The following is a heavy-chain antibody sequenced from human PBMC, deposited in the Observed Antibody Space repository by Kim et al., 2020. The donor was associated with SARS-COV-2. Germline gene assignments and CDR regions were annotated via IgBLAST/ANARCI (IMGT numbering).Heavy chain of an antibody. V-gene: IGHV1-2*02. D-gene: IGHD6-19*01. CDR2: INPNTGGT. CDR3: ARARYNSCWYPFDR. CDR1: GYTFTDYY. Sequence: ASVKVSCKASGYTFTDYYIYWVRQAPGQGLEWVGWINPNTGGTSYAQRFQGRVTMTRDPSSSTAYMELSSLRSDDTALYFCARARYNSCWYPFDRWGRGT. J-gene: IGHJ4*02.